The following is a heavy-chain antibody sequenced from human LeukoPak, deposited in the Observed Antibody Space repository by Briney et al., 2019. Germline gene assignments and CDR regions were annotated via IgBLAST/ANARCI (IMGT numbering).Heavy chain of an antibody. D-gene: IGHD6-13*01. V-gene: IGHV3-30*02. J-gene: IGHJ4*02. Sequence: GGSLRLSCAASGFTFSSYGMHWVRQAPGKGLEWVAFIRYDGSNKYYADSVKGRFTISRDNSKNTLYLQMNSLRAEDTAVYYCAKDLGSSSWYPFDYWGQGTLVTVSS. CDR3: AKDLGSSSWYPFDY. CDR1: GFTFSSYG. CDR2: IRYDGSNK.